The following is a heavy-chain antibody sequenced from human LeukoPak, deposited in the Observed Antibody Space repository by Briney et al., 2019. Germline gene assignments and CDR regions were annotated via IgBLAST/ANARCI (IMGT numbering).Heavy chain of an antibody. CDR1: GFTFSSYG. CDR2: ISHDESDK. D-gene: IGHD3-10*01. V-gene: IGHV3-33*05. Sequence: PGGSLRLSCAASGFTFSSYGMHWVRQAPGKGLEWVAVISHDESDKYYADSVQGRFTISRDNSRNTLSLQMNSLRAEDTAVYYCARDDRGSGSGPPHDYWGPGTLVTVSS. J-gene: IGHJ4*02. CDR3: ARDDRGSGSGPPHDY.